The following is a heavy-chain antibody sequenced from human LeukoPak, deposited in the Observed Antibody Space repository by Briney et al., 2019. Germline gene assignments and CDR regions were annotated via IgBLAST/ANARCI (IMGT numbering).Heavy chain of an antibody. CDR3: ERSDTGYAFDI. CDR1: GYTFTGYY. CDR2: ISAYNGNT. V-gene: IGHV1-18*04. D-gene: IGHD1-14*01. J-gene: IGHJ3*02. Sequence: ASVKVSCKASGYTFTGYYMHWVRQAPGQGFEWMGWISAYNGNTNYAQKLQGRVTMTTDTSPSTAYMELRSLRSDDTAVYYCERSDTGYAFDIWGQGTMVTVSS.